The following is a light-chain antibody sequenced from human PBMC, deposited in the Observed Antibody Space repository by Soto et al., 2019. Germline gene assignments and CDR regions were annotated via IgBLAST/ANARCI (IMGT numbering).Light chain of an antibody. Sequence: DIQVTQSPSSLSASVGDRVTITCRASRGIGKYLAWYQHKPGKVPNLLIYAASALQSGVSSRFSGSGSGTDFTITISSLQPGDVATYYCQKYADAPLSFGGGTKVEI. CDR2: AAS. CDR1: RGIGKY. CDR3: QKYADAPLS. J-gene: IGKJ4*01. V-gene: IGKV1-27*01.